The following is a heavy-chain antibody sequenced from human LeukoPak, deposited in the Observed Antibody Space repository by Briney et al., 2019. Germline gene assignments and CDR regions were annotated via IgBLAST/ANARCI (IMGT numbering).Heavy chain of an antibody. CDR2: IYYSGST. CDR1: GGSISSYY. D-gene: IGHD6-19*01. J-gene: IGHJ4*02. Sequence: SDTLSLTCTVSGGSISSYYWSWMRQPPGKGQEWIGYIYYSGSTDYNPSLKSRVTISVDTSKNQFSLKLRSVTAADTAVYYCARDKSGWGYWGQGTLVTVSS. CDR3: ARDKSGWGY. V-gene: IGHV4-59*01.